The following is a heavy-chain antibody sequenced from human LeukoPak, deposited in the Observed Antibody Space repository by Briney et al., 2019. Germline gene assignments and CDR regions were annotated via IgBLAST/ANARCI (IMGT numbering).Heavy chain of an antibody. D-gene: IGHD4-17*01. Sequence: ASVKVSCKASGYTFTSYGISWVRQAPGQGLEWMGRISAYNGNTNYAQKLQGRVTMTTDTSTSTAYMELRSLRSDDTAVYYCARVRLATVTTGWFDPWGQGTLVTVSS. J-gene: IGHJ5*02. CDR3: ARVRLATVTTGWFDP. CDR2: ISAYNGNT. CDR1: GYTFTSYG. V-gene: IGHV1-18*01.